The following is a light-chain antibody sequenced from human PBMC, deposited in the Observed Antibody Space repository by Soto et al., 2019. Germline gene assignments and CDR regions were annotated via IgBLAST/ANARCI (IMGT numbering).Light chain of an antibody. CDR1: QSVSSSY. J-gene: IGKJ3*01. V-gene: IGKV3-20*01. CDR2: GAS. Sequence: EIVLTQSPGTLSLSPGERATLSCRASQSVSSSYLAWYQQKPGQAPRLLIYGASSRATGIPARFSGSGSGTDFTLTISRLEPEEFAVYYCQQYGSSLFTFGPGTKVDIK. CDR3: QQYGSSLFT.